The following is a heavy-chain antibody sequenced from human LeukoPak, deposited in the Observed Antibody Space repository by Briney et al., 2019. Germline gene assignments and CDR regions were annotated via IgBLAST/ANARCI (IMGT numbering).Heavy chain of an antibody. Sequence: GGSLRLSCAASGFTFSSYSMNWVRQAPGKGLEWVSSISSSSSYIYYADSVKGRFTISRDNAKNSLYLQMNSLRAEGTAVYYCARDPPRIVSSGGLDYWGQGALVTVSS. D-gene: IGHD1-26*01. CDR3: ARDPPRIVSSGGLDY. J-gene: IGHJ4*02. V-gene: IGHV3-21*01. CDR2: ISSSSSYI. CDR1: GFTFSSYS.